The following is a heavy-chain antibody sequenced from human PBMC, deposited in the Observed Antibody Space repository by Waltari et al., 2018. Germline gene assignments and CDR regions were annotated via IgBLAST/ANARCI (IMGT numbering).Heavy chain of an antibody. CDR3: AAALGGGISASRPFHF. Sequence: EVQLLQSGAEVKKPGAPVKISCKVSGDTFTDNNIHRIQQAPGKGLQWMGLLDPEDGQAVYAEKFQGRVTMTADTSIHTAYMELTSLTSEDTAFYYCAAALGGGISASRPFHFWGQGTMITVSS. CDR1: GDTFTDNN. J-gene: IGHJ3*01. CDR2: LDPEDGQA. D-gene: IGHD3-10*01. V-gene: IGHV1-69-2*01.